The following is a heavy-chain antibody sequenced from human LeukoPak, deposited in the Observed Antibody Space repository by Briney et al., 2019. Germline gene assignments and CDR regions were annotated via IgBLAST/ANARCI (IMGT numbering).Heavy chain of an antibody. Sequence: ASVNVSCKASVYTFSVYDINCVRRATGQGLEWMGWMNTNRGNTGYAQKFQGRLNMTRNTSISTAYMELSSPRSEDTDVYYCARRVGSGWPVQHWGQGTLVTVSS. CDR1: VYTFSVYD. D-gene: IGHD6-19*01. V-gene: IGHV1-8*01. CDR3: ARRVGSGWPVQH. J-gene: IGHJ1*01. CDR2: MNTNRGNT.